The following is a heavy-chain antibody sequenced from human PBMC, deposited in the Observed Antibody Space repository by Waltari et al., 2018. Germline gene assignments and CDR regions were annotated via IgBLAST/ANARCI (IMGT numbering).Heavy chain of an antibody. CDR3: ARATGYYVEAFDL. Sequence: QVQLQESGPGLVKPSETLSRTCTVSGGSISSDDWTWIRQPAGKGLAWTGRIYTTGSTDYTPSLSRRATISVYMSKSQFSLKLSSVTAADTAVYYCARATGYYVEAFDLWGQGTLVTVSS. J-gene: IGHJ3*01. V-gene: IGHV4-4*07. D-gene: IGHD3-10*02. CDR2: IYTTGST. CDR1: GGSISSDD.